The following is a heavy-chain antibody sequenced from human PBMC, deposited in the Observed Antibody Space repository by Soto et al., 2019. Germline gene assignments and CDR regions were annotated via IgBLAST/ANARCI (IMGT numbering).Heavy chain of an antibody. Sequence: SVKVSCKASGGTFSSYAISWVRQAPGQGLEWMGGIIPIFGTANYAQKFQGRVTITADESTSTAYMELSSLRSEDTAVYYCARDFDYGGDYNWFDPWGQGTLVTVSS. CDR2: IIPIFGTA. V-gene: IGHV1-69*13. CDR1: GGTFSSYA. D-gene: IGHD4-17*01. J-gene: IGHJ5*02. CDR3: ARDFDYGGDYNWFDP.